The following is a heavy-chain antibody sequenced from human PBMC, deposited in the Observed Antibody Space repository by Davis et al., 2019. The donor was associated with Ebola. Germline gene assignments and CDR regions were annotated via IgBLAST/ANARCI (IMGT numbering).Heavy chain of an antibody. CDR2: IYPGDSDT. CDR3: ATPGRYYYGSGSWNFDY. CDR1: GYSFTSYW. J-gene: IGHJ4*02. Sequence: GGSLRLSCKGSGYSFTSYWIGWVRQMPGKGLEWMGIIYPGDSDTRYSPSFQGQVTISADKSISTAYLQWSSLKASDTAMYYCATPGRYYYGSGSWNFDYWGQGTLVTVSS. D-gene: IGHD3-10*01. V-gene: IGHV5-51*01.